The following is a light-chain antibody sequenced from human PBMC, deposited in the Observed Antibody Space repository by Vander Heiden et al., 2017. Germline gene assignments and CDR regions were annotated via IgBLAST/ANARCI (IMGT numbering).Light chain of an antibody. Sequence: QSVVTHAPSSSGTPGQRVTISCSGSSTNIGSHTVNCYQQLPGTAPKLLIHNNNQRPSGVPDRFSGSKSGTSASLAISGLHSEEEADDYCAAWDESLNGVVFGGGTKLTV. J-gene: IGLJ2*01. V-gene: IGLV1-44*01. CDR3: AAWDESLNGVV. CDR1: STNIGSHT. CDR2: NNN.